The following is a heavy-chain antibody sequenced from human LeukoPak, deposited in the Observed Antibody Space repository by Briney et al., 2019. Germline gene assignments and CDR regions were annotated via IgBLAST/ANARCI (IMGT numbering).Heavy chain of an antibody. CDR2: INPRNGDT. D-gene: IGHD6-19*01. CDR3: AGGGMAVAVKSLGDH. CDR1: GYTFIAYY. Sequence: GASVKVSCKASGYTFIAYYMHWVRQAPGQGLEWMGWINPRNGDTKFAQSFQGRVTMTRDTSISTVYMELSNLRSDDTAVYYCAGGGMAVAVKSLGDHWGQGTLVTVSS. J-gene: IGHJ4*02. V-gene: IGHV1-2*02.